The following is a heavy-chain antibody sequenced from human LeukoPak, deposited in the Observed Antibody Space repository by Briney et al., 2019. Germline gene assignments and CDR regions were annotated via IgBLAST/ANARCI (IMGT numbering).Heavy chain of an antibody. V-gene: IGHV4-30-2*01. CDR3: ARVGSGDAFDI. J-gene: IGHJ3*02. D-gene: IGHD3-10*01. CDR2: IYHSGST. CDR1: GDSISRSDYS. Sequence: SQTLSLTCTVSGDSISRSDYSWSWIRHPPGKGLEWVGYIYHSGSTYYNPSLRSRVTMSIDRSKNQFSLKLPSVTAADTAVYYCARVGSGDAFDIWGQGTMVTVSS.